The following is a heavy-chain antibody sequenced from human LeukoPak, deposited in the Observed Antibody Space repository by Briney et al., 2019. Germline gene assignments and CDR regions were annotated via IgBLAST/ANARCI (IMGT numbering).Heavy chain of an antibody. CDR2: LYRCSNGVTP. CDR1: GITLFNVR. D-gene: IGHD6-19*01. Sequence: PGGSLPHSCAASGITLFNVRMTWPNPPPGKAIEWCACLYRCSNGVTPDYDAPVKDRFTMSRDESKNTLYLHMNRLKTHDTAVYYCTTYSSGSCPFWGQATLVTVSS. CDR3: TTYSSGSCPF. V-gene: IGHV3-15*01. J-gene: IGHJ4*02.